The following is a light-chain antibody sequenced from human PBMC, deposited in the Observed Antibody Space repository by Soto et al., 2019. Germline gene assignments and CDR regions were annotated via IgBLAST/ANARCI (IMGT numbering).Light chain of an antibody. CDR1: QSISVS. CDR3: QQTYSPPFT. V-gene: IGKV1-5*01. CDR2: DAS. J-gene: IGKJ2*01. Sequence: IQMTQSPSTLSASVGDTVTITCRASQSISVSLAWYQQKPGKAPNLLIYDASTLQGGVPSRFSGSGSGTEFTLTVTSLQPEDFATYFCQQTYSPPFTFGQGTSLELK.